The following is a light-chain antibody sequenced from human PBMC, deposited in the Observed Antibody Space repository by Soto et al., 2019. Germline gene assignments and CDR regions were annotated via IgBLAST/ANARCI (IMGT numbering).Light chain of an antibody. J-gene: IGKJ3*01. CDR1: QSVSSN. Sequence: EIVMTQSPATLSVSPGERATLSCRASQSVSSNLAWYQQKPGQAPRLLIYGASTRATGIPARFSGSGSGTEFPLTISSLQSEYLAVYYCQQYNNWPPLTFGPGTKVDIK. CDR3: QQYNNWPPLT. CDR2: GAS. V-gene: IGKV3-15*01.